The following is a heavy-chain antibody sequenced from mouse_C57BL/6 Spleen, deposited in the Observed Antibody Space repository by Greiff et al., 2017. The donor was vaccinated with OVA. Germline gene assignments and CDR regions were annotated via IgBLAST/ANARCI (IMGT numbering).Heavy chain of an antibody. Sequence: VQLQQSGAELVRPGASVKLSCTASGFNIKDYYMHWVKQRPEPGLEWIGRIDPGDGDTEYAPKFQGKATMTSDSSSNAAYLHLSSLTSEDTAVYYCTTTVVASDYWGQGTSVTVSS. J-gene: IGHJ4*01. V-gene: IGHV14-1*01. CDR3: TTTVVASDY. CDR1: GFNIKDYY. CDR2: IDPGDGDT. D-gene: IGHD1-1*01.